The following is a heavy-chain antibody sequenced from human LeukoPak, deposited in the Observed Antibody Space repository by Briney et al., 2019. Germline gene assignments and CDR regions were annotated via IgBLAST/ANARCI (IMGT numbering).Heavy chain of an antibody. CDR2: ISGYNGNT. D-gene: IGHD4-17*01. J-gene: IGHJ4*02. V-gene: IGHV1-18*01. CDR1: GYTFTNYG. CDR3: ARDLSLGRHDYGEPFDY. Sequence: GASVKVSCETSGYTFTNYGISWVRQAPGQGPEWMGWISGYNGNTNYVQKFQGRVTMTTDTSTSTAYMELRSLRSDDTAVYYCARDLSLGRHDYGEPFDYCGQGTQVTVSS.